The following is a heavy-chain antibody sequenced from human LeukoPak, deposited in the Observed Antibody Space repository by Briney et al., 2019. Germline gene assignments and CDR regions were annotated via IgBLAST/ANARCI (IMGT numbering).Heavy chain of an antibody. CDR1: GGSISSGGYY. V-gene: IGHV4-31*03. CDR3: ARTPWELLTWFDP. D-gene: IGHD1-26*01. CDR2: IYYSGST. J-gene: IGHJ5*02. Sequence: PSQTLSLTCTVSGGSISSGGYYWSWIRQHPGKGLEWIGYIYYSGSTYYNPSLKSRVTISVDTSKNQFSLKLSSVTAADTAVYYCARTPWELLTWFDPWGQGTLVTVSS.